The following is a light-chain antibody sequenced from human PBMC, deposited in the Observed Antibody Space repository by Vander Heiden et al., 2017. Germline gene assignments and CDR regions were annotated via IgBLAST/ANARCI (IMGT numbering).Light chain of an antibody. Sequence: QSVLTQPPSVSGAPGQRVTISCTGSSSNIGAGYEVHWYQQLPGTAPKLLIYGNSNRPSGVPDRFSGSKSGTSASLAITGLQAEDEADYYCQSYDSSLSGEWVFGGGTKLTVL. CDR2: GNS. CDR1: SSNIGAGYE. CDR3: QSYDSSLSGEWV. J-gene: IGLJ3*02. V-gene: IGLV1-40*01.